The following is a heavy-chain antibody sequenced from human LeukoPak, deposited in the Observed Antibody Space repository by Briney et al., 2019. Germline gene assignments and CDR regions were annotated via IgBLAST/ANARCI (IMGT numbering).Heavy chain of an antibody. D-gene: IGHD3-10*01. J-gene: IGHJ4*02. Sequence: PSETLSLTCTVSGGSISSSNYYWGWIRQPPGKGLEWIGSIHYSGSTYYNPSLKSRVTVSVDTSKNQFTVNLSSVTAADTAVYYCTRHFDSGRDDYWGQGTLVTVSS. CDR3: TRHFDSGRDDY. CDR1: GGSISSSNYY. CDR2: IHYSGST. V-gene: IGHV4-39*01.